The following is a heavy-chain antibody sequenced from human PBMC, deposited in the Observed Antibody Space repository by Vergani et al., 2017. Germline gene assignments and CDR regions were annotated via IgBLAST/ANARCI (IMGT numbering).Heavy chain of an antibody. Sequence: EVQLVESGGGLVQPGGSLRLSCAASGFTVSSNYMSWVRQAPGKGLEWVSVIYSGGSTYYADSVKGRFTISRHNSKNTLYLQMNSLRAEDTAVYYCARDRVDIVATTTYYYYYYCMDVWGKGTTVVVSS. D-gene: IGHD5-12*01. J-gene: IGHJ6*04. CDR2: IYSGGST. CDR3: ARDRVDIVATTTYYYYYYCMDV. V-gene: IGHV3-53*04. CDR1: GFTVSSNY.